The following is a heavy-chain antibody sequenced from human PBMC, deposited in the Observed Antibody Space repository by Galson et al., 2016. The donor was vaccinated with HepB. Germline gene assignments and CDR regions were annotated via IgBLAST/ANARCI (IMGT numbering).Heavy chain of an antibody. CDR2: ISDDGSNK. D-gene: IGHD1-1*01. V-gene: IGHV3-30-3*01. J-gene: IGHJ3*02. CDR3: ARGRGGNGAVDI. CDR1: GFTFSSYA. Sequence: SLRLSCAASGFTFSSYAMHWVRQAPGKGLEWVSFISDDGSNKYYADSVKGRFTISRDNSKSTLYLQMSSLRAEDTALYYCARGRGGNGAVDIWCQGTMVTVSS.